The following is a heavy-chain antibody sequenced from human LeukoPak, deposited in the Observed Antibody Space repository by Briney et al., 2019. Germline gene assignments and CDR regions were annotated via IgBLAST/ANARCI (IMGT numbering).Heavy chain of an antibody. CDR3: ATRITIFEYYFDY. J-gene: IGHJ4*02. Sequence: TSETLSLTCTVSGGSISSYYWSWIRQPPGKGLEWIGYIYYSGSTNYNPSLKSRVTISVDKSQNQFSLKLSSVTAADTAIYFCATRITIFEYYFDYWGQGTLVTVSS. V-gene: IGHV4-59*12. D-gene: IGHD3-3*01. CDR2: IYYSGST. CDR1: GGSISSYY.